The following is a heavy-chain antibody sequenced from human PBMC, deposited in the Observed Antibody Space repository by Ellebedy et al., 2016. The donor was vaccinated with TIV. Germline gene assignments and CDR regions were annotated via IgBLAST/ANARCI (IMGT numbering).Heavy chain of an antibody. V-gene: IGHV3-23*01. CDR3: AKETPYCSSTSCYGDYGMDV. CDR1: GFTFSSYA. J-gene: IGHJ6*02. Sequence: GESLKISCAASGFTFSSYAMSWVRQAPGKGLEWVSAISGSGGSTYYADSVKGRFTISRDNSKNTLYLQMNSLRAEDTAVYYCAKETPYCSSTSCYGDYGMDVWGQGTTVTVSS. D-gene: IGHD2-2*01. CDR2: ISGSGGST.